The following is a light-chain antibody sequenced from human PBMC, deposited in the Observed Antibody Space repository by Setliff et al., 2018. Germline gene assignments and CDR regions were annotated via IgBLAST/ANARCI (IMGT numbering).Light chain of an antibody. CDR3: CSYADTYISV. CDR2: DVT. Sequence: EAGSPGQSVTISRTGTSSDVGRYNFVSWYQQHPGKAPKLIIYDVTKRPSGVPDRFSGSKSGNTASLTISGLQAEDEADYSCCSYADTYISVFGTGTKVTV. CDR1: SSDVGRYNF. V-gene: IGLV2-11*01. J-gene: IGLJ1*01.